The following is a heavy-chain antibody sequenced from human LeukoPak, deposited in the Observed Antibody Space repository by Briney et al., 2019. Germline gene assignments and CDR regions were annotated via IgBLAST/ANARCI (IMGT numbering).Heavy chain of an antibody. D-gene: IGHD3-22*01. CDR1: GFTVSSNF. J-gene: IGHJ4*02. V-gene: IGHV4-39*01. CDR3: ARHARDTSDYYDY. Sequence: GSLRLSCAASGFTVSSNFMTWIRQPPGKGLEWIGSIYYSGSTYYNPSLKSRVTISVDTSQNQFSLKVTSMTAADTAVYYCARHARDTSDYYDYWGQGTLVIVSS. CDR2: IYYSGST.